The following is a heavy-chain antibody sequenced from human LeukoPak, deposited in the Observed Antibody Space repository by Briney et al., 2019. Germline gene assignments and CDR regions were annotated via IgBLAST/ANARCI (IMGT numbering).Heavy chain of an antibody. J-gene: IGHJ4*02. D-gene: IGHD3-10*01. V-gene: IGHV3-23*01. CDR3: ARGAGIYGRLFDY. CDR1: GFTFSSYA. Sequence: GGSLRLSCAASGFTFSSYAMSWVRQAPGKGLEWVSAISGSGGSTYYADSVKGRFTISRDNAKNVLYLELNSLRAEDTAFYCARGAGIYGRLFDYWGQGTLVIVSP. CDR2: ISGSGGST.